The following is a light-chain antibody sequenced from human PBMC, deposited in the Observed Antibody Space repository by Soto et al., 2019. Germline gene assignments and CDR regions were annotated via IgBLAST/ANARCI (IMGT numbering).Light chain of an antibody. Sequence: QSALTQPRSVSGSPGQSVTISCTGTSSDVGGYDYVSWYQQHPGKAPKLMIYDVSKRPSGVPDRFSGSKSGNTASLTISGLQAEDETDYYCSSYAGSYTFWVFGTGTKLTVL. J-gene: IGLJ1*01. CDR1: SSDVGGYDY. CDR3: SSYAGSYTFWV. V-gene: IGLV2-11*01. CDR2: DVS.